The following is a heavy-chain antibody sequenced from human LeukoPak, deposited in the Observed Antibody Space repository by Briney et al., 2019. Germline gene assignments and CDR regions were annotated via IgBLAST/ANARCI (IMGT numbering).Heavy chain of an antibody. CDR2: IYYSGTT. D-gene: IGHD6-13*01. CDR3: ARGYSSSWYYFDY. V-gene: IGHV4-59*01. CDR1: GGSISSYY. Sequence: PSETLSLTCTVSGGSISSYYWSWIRQPAGKGLGWIGYIYYSGTTNYSPSLKSRVSISVDTSKNQFSLRLSSVTAADTAVYYCARGYSSSWYYFDYWGQGTLVTVSS. J-gene: IGHJ4*02.